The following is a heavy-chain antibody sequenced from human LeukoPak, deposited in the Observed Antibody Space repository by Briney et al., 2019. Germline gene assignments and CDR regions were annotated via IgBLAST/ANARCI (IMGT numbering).Heavy chain of an antibody. CDR2: IRSNSDGGTI. CDR1: GFSFYNAW. Sequence: GGSLRLSCATSGFSFYNAWMNWVRQAPGKGLEWVGRIRSNSDGGTIDYAAPVKGRFTLSRDDSKDTLYLQMNSLRTEDTAVYYCATDFYDSTWGQGTLVTVSS. CDR3: ATDFYDST. V-gene: IGHV3-15*07. J-gene: IGHJ5*02. D-gene: IGHD3-22*01.